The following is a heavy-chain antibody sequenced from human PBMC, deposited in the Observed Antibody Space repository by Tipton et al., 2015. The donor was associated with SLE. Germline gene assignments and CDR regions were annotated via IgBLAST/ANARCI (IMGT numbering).Heavy chain of an antibody. CDR1: GGSISSGSYY. J-gene: IGHJ5*02. CDR3: ARDYGDYVGWVDP. Sequence: TLSLTCTVSGGSISSGSYYWSWIRQPAGKGLEWIGYIYTSGSTNYNPSLKSRVTISVDTSKNQFSLKLSSVTAADTAVYYCARDYGDYVGWVDPWGQGTLVTVSS. D-gene: IGHD4-17*01. V-gene: IGHV4-61*09. CDR2: IYTSGST.